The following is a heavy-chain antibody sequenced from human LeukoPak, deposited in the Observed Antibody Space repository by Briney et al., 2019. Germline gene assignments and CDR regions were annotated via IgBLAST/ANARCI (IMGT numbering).Heavy chain of an antibody. J-gene: IGHJ4*02. D-gene: IGHD6-19*01. CDR1: GFTFSNYA. CDR3: AKERGYTSGLGTLDY. V-gene: IGHV3-23*01. CDR2: ISGSGGST. Sequence: GRTLRLSCAASGFTFSNYAMGWVRQVPGKGLEWVSTISGSGGSTYYADPLKGRFSISRDNSKNTLFLQMKSLRAEDTAVYYCAKERGYTSGLGTLDYWGQGTLVTVST.